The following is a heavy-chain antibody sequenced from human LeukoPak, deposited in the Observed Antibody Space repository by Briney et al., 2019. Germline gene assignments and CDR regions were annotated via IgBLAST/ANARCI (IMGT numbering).Heavy chain of an antibody. J-gene: IGHJ4*02. Sequence: PGGSLRLSCAASGFTFSSYAMHWVRQAPGKGLEWVAVISYDGSNKYYADSVKGRFTISRDNSKNTLYLQMNSLRAEDTAVYYCARATGKAKTIDYWGQGTLVTVSS. D-gene: IGHD1-14*01. CDR3: ARATGKAKTIDY. CDR1: GFTFSSYA. CDR2: ISYDGSNK. V-gene: IGHV3-30-3*01.